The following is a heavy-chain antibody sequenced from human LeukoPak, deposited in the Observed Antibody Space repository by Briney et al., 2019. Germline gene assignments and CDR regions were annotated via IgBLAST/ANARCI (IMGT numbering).Heavy chain of an antibody. CDR2: IYSGGST. Sequence: GGSLRLSCAASGFTVSSNYMSWVRQAPGKGLEWVSVIYSGGSTYYADSVKGRFTISRDNSKNTLYLQMNSLRAEDTAVYYCAKVAHYYGSGSYYEYYFDYWGQGTLVTVSS. J-gene: IGHJ4*02. CDR1: GFTVSSNY. CDR3: AKVAHYYGSGSYYEYYFDY. V-gene: IGHV3-53*01. D-gene: IGHD3-10*01.